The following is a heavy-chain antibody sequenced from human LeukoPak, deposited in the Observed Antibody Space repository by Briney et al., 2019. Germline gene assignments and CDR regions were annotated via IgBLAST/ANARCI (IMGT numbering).Heavy chain of an antibody. Sequence: SGPTLVNPTQTLTLTCTFSGFSLSTSGMCVSWIRQPPGKALEWLARIDWDDDKYYSTSLKTRLTISRGTSKNQVVLTMTNMDPVDTATYYCARIRVPNSGWLVDYWGQGTLVTVSS. V-gene: IGHV2-70*11. CDR3: ARIRVPNSGWLVDY. J-gene: IGHJ4*02. CDR1: GFSLSTSGMC. D-gene: IGHD6-19*01. CDR2: IDWDDDK.